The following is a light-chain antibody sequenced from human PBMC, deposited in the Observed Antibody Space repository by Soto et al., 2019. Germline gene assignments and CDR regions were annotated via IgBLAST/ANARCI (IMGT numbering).Light chain of an antibody. Sequence: VITQSPSTLSVSPGERATLSCRASQSVSNNLAWYQQKPGQGPRLLIYGASTRATGIPARFSGSGSGTEFTLTISGLQSEDFAVYYCQQYSIWRTFGQGTKVDIK. CDR1: QSVSNN. V-gene: IGKV3-15*01. J-gene: IGKJ1*01. CDR2: GAS. CDR3: QQYSIWRT.